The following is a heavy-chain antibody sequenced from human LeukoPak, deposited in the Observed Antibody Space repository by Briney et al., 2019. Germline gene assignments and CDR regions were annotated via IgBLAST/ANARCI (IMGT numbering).Heavy chain of an antibody. V-gene: IGHV4-59*06. D-gene: IGHD3-3*01. CDR2: IYYSGST. CDR3: ARGRITIFGVI. Sequence: SETLSLTCTVSGGSISSYYWSWIRQPPGKGLEWIGYIYYSGSTYYNPSLKSRVTISVDTSKNQFSLKLSSVTAADTAVYYCARGRITIFGVIWGQGTLVTVSS. J-gene: IGHJ4*02. CDR1: GGSISSYY.